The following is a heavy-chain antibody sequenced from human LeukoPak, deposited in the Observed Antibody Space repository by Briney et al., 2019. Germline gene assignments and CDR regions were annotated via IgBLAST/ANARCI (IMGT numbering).Heavy chain of an antibody. J-gene: IGHJ4*02. V-gene: IGHV3-30*02. CDR1: GFTFSTYG. CDR2: IRYDGSNK. CDR3: AKEARGYSYGYDFDC. Sequence: GGSLRLSCAASGFTFSTYGMHWVRQAPGKGLEGVTFIRYDGSNKNYADSVKGRFTISRDNSKNTLYLQMNSLRAEDTAVYYCAKEARGYSYGYDFDCWGQGTLVTVSS. D-gene: IGHD5-18*01.